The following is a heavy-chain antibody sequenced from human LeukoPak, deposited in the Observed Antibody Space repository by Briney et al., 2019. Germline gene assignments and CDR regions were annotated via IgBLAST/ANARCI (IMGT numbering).Heavy chain of an antibody. CDR1: GGSFSGYY. V-gene: IGHV4-34*01. CDR2: LNHSGST. D-gene: IGHD6-13*01. J-gene: IGHJ6*03. Sequence: SETLSLTCAVYGGSFSGYYWSWIRQPPGKGLEWIGELNHSGSTNYNPSLKSRVTISVDTSKNQFSLKLSSVTAADTAVYYCASIAAAGIISGSYYYYYMDVWGKGTTVTISS. CDR3: ASIAAAGIISGSYYYYYMDV.